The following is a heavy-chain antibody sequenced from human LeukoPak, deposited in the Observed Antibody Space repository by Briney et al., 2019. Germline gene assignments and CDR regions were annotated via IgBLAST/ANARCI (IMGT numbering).Heavy chain of an antibody. J-gene: IGHJ4*02. CDR3: ARGGITGTTGFDY. V-gene: IGHV4-39*07. CDR1: GGSISSSSYY. D-gene: IGHD1-7*01. CDR2: IYYSGST. Sequence: SETLSLTCTVSGGSISSSSYYWGWIRQPPGKGLEWIGSIYYSGSTNYNPSLKSRVTISVDTSKNQFSLKLSSVTAADTAVYYCARGGITGTTGFDYWGQGTLVTVSS.